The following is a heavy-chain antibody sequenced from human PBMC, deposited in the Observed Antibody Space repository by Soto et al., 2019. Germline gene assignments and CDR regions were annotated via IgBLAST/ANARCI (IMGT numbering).Heavy chain of an antibody. CDR3: ARVGGRYCSGGSCYLGPFHY. D-gene: IGHD2-15*01. V-gene: IGHV3-7*01. Sequence: VGSLRLSCGASGFTFSSDWRSWVRQAPGKGLGWGAHIKQDGSEKYYVQSVKSRFTISRDNAKNSLYLQMNSLRAQDTAVYYCARVGGRYCSGGSCYLGPFHYWRQGPLVTVSS. CDR1: GFTFSSDW. CDR2: IKQDGSEK. J-gene: IGHJ4*02.